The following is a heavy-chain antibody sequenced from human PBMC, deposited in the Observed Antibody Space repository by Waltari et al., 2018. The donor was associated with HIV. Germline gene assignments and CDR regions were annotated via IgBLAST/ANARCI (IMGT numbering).Heavy chain of an antibody. CDR2: IRHDDSNS. D-gene: IGHD3-3*01. Sequence: QVRLVESGGGVVPPGGSLSPPWGASGFTFSGSGIHRVRQAPGKGLEWVAFIRHDDSNSYYRDSVKGRFTISRDNSKNTVDLQMNNLKAEDTAVYYCGKDSNYFYDSTGYYCDFWGQGTLVTVSS. CDR1: GFTFSGSG. V-gene: IGHV3-30*02. J-gene: IGHJ4*02. CDR3: GKDSNYFYDSTGYYCDF.